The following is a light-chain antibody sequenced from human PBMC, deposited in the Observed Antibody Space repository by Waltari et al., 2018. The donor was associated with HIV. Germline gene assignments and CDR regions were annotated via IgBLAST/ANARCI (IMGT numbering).Light chain of an antibody. CDR3: SSYTSSSTPYV. V-gene: IGLV2-14*01. CDR1: SSDVVGSNY. Sequence: QSALTQPASVSGSPGPSLTTSCTGTSSDVVGSNYVSWYQQHPGKAPKLMIYEVSNRPSGVSNRFSGSKSGNTASLTISGLQAEDEADYYCSSYTSSSTPYVFGTGTKVTVL. CDR2: EVS. J-gene: IGLJ1*01.